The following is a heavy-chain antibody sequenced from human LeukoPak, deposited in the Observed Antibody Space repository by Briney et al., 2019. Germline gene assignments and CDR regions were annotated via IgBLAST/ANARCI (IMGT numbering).Heavy chain of an antibody. CDR1: GFTFSSYA. CDR2: ISYDGSNK. J-gene: IGHJ4*02. V-gene: IGHV3-30-3*01. Sequence: GGSLRLSCAASGFTFSSYAMHWVRQAPGKGLEWVAVISYDGSNKYYADSVKGRFTISRDNSKNTLYLQMNSLRAEDTAVYYCARDLEGEYYGSGTSLDYWGQGTLVTDSS. D-gene: IGHD3-10*01. CDR3: ARDLEGEYYGSGTSLDY.